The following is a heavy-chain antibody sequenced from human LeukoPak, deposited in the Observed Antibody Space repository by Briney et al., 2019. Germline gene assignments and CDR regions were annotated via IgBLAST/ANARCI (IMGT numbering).Heavy chain of an antibody. Sequence: ASVKVSCKASGYTFTSYDINWVRQATGQGLEWMGWMNPNSGNTGYAQKFQGRVTTTRNTSVSTAYMELSSLRSEDTAVYYCARIYCSSTSCYYYYYYGMDVWGQGTTVTVSS. CDR1: GYTFTSYD. J-gene: IGHJ6*02. CDR2: MNPNSGNT. D-gene: IGHD2-2*01. V-gene: IGHV1-8*01. CDR3: ARIYCSSTSCYYYYYYGMDV.